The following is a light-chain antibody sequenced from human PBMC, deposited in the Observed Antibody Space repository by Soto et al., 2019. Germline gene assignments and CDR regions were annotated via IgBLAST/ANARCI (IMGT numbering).Light chain of an antibody. CDR2: GAI. CDR1: QSISCH. Sequence: EIRVTQSPATLSVSPGDRASLSSSASQSISCHLAWYQEKPGQAPRLPIYGAITRDTGSPARFSGSGSGTEFRLDISSLHSEAFALYYGQQCDTWARTCGQGIKVAIK. CDR3: QQCDTWART. J-gene: IGKJ1*01. V-gene: IGKV3-15*01.